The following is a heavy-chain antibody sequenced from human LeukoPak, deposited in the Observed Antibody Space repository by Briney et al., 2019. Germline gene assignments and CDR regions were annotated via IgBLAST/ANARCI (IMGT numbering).Heavy chain of an antibody. J-gene: IGHJ4*02. Sequence: SETLSLTCTVSGGSISSSSYYWGWIRQPPGKGLEWIGSIYYSGSTYYNPSLKSRVTISVDTSKNQFSLKLSSVTAADTAVYYCAREPPSSGWYPPFDYWGQGTLVTVSS. D-gene: IGHD6-19*01. CDR3: AREPPSSGWYPPFDY. CDR1: GGSISSSSYY. V-gene: IGHV4-39*07. CDR2: IYYSGST.